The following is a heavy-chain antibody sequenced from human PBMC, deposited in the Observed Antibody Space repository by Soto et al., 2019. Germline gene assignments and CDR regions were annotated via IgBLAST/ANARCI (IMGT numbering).Heavy chain of an antibody. CDR3: ASLYCSSTSCYFSPYYYYMDV. CDR2: IYYSGRT. D-gene: IGHD2-2*01. Sequence: QLQLQESGPGLVKPSETLSLTCTVSGGSISSSSYYWGWIRQPPGKGLEWIGSIYYSGRTYYNPPLKSRVTITVDTSKNQFSLKLSSVTAADTAVYYCASLYCSSTSCYFSPYYYYMDVWGKGTTVTVSS. J-gene: IGHJ6*03. CDR1: GGSISSSSYY. V-gene: IGHV4-39*01.